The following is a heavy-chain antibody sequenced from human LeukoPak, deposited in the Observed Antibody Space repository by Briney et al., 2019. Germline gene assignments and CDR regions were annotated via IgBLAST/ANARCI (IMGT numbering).Heavy chain of an antibody. D-gene: IGHD3-10*01. Sequence: GGSLRLSCAASGFAFNIYSMNWVRQAPGKGLEWISYMTGDSKTINYADSVKGRFTISRDNAENSLFLQMNSLRAEDTAVYYCARARGTGPGAHFDYWGQGTPVFVSS. CDR2: MTGDSKTI. V-gene: IGHV3-48*01. CDR3: ARARGTGPGAHFDY. CDR1: GFAFNIYS. J-gene: IGHJ4*02.